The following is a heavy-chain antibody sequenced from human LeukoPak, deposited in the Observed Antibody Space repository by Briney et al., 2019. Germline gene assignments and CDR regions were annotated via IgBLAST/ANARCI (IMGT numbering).Heavy chain of an antibody. Sequence: GGSLRLSCAASGFTFSSYSMNWVRQAPGRGREGVSYISYNSGTYYADSVKCRFTISRDNGKNSLFLQMNSLRAEDTAMYYCASHRRSADGDPNLDVYWGQGTLVTVSS. V-gene: IGHV3-48*01. CDR3: ASHRRSADGDPNLDVY. J-gene: IGHJ4*02. CDR2: ISYNSGT. D-gene: IGHD6-13*01. CDR1: GFTFSSYS.